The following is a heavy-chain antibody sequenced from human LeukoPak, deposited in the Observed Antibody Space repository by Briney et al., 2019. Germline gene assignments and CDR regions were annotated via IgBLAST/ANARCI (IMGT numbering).Heavy chain of an antibody. D-gene: IGHD3-3*01. CDR3: ARRSNDYDLGY. CDR2: IYPDDSDT. J-gene: IGHJ4*02. V-gene: IGHV5-51*01. CDR1: GYSFTSYW. Sequence: ESLKISCKGSGYSFTSYWIAWVRQMPGKGLEWMGIIYPDDSDTRYSPSFQGQVTISADKSISTAYLQWSSLKASDTAMYYCARRSNDYDLGYWGQGTLVTVSS.